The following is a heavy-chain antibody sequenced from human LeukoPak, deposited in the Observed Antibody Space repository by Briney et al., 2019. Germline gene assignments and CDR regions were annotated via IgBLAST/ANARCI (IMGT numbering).Heavy chain of an antibody. CDR1: GFTFDDYA. Sequence: GRSLRLSCAASGFTFDDYAMHWVRQAPGKGLEWVSGISWNSGSIGYADSVKGRFTISRDNAKNSLYLQMNSLRAEDTALYYCAKDPAPTSLGYGMDVWGQGTTVTVSS. CDR2: ISWNSGSI. CDR3: AKDPAPTSLGYGMDV. J-gene: IGHJ6*02. V-gene: IGHV3-9*01.